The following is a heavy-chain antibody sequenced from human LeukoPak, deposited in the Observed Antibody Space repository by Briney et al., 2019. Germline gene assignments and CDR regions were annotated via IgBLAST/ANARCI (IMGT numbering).Heavy chain of an antibody. J-gene: IGHJ4*02. D-gene: IGHD2-2*01. V-gene: IGHV3-30*03. Sequence: GGSLRHSCAATGFTFRSYGIHWVLQAPVKGLEWVALIPEDGNNKSYADSVKGRFTISRDNSKNTLYLQMNSLRAEDTAVYYCARDRLRCSSTSCLAYYFDYWGQGTLVTVSS. CDR1: GFTFRSYG. CDR2: IPEDGNNK. CDR3: ARDRLRCSSTSCLAYYFDY.